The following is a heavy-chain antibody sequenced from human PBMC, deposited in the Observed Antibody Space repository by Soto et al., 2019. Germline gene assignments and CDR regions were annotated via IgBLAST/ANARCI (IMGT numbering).Heavy chain of an antibody. CDR2: ISWNSGSI. J-gene: IGHJ6*02. CDR1: GFTFDDYA. V-gene: IGHV3-9*01. D-gene: IGHD2-15*01. Sequence: GGSLRLSCAASGFTFDDYAMHWVRQAPGKGLEWVSGISWNSGSIGYADSVKGRFTISRDNAKNSLYLQMNSLRAEDTALYYCAKDSSGYYYYYGMDVLGQGTTVTVSS. CDR3: AKDSSGYYYYYGMDV.